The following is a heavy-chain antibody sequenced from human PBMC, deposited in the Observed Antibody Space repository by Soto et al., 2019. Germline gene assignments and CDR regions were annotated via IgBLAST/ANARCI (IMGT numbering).Heavy chain of an antibody. V-gene: IGHV1-69*13. CDR3: ATWKNPLYYDSSGYPLGAFDI. D-gene: IGHD3-22*01. J-gene: IGHJ3*02. Sequence: GASVKVSCKASGGTFSSYAISWVRQAPGQGLEWMGGIIPIFGTANYAQKFQGRVTITADESASTAYMELSSLRSEDTAVYYCATWKNPLYYDSSGYPLGAFDIWGQGTMVTVS. CDR2: IIPIFGTA. CDR1: GGTFSSYA.